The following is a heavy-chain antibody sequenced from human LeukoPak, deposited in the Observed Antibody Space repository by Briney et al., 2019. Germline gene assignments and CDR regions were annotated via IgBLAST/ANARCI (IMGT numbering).Heavy chain of an antibody. V-gene: IGHV3-23*01. CDR2: ISGSGGST. CDR3: AKDHSVAGPPFDY. CDR1: GFTFSSYA. J-gene: IGHJ4*02. Sequence: GGSLRLSCAASGFTFSSYAMSWVRQAPGKGLEWISAISGSGGSTYYADSVEGRFTISRDNSKNTLYLQMNSLRAEDTAVYYCAKDHSVAGPPFDYWGQGTLVTVSS. D-gene: IGHD6-19*01.